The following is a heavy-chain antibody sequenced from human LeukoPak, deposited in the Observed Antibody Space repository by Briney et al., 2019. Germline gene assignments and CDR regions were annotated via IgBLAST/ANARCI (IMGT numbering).Heavy chain of an antibody. CDR2: IYYSGTT. J-gene: IGHJ3*01. V-gene: IGHV4-59*12. CDR1: GGSISSYY. Sequence: SETLSLTCTVSGGSISSYYWSWIRQPPGKGLEWIGYIYYSGTTYYSPSLKSRLSISLDLSKNQFSLRLTSVTAADTAIYYCARSVPFGSGADVWGQGTMVTVSS. D-gene: IGHD2-15*01. CDR3: ARSVPFGSGADV.